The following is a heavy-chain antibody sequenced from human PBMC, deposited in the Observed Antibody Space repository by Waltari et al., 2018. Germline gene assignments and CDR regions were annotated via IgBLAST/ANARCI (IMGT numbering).Heavy chain of an antibody. CDR2: ITGSGDST. Sequence: EVHLLEHGGGMVQPGGHLRLSCAASGFPCGHHTMSWGRRAPGKWLEQVSAITGSGDSTNAETLKGRFTVSRDKSKTTLYLQMNSLTAEDTAVYYCAKEWRRSLEYLDWLLCALDDWGQGTLVTVSS. J-gene: IGHJ4*02. V-gene: IGHV3-23*01. CDR3: AKEWRRSLEYLDWLLCALDD. CDR1: GFPCGHHT. D-gene: IGHD3-3*02.